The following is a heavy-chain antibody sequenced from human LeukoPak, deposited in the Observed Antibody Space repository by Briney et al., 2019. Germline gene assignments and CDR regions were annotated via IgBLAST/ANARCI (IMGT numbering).Heavy chain of an antibody. CDR3: AKEHRGRLGGVPYHFDY. V-gene: IGHV3-23*01. CDR2: ISGSGGST. CDR1: GFTFSSYA. D-gene: IGHD3-16*01. Sequence: GGSLRLSCAASGFTFSSYAMTWVRQAPGKGLEWVAAISGSGGSTYYADSVKGRFTISRDNSNNALYLQMDSLRAEDTAVYYCAKEHRGRLGGVPYHFDYWGQGTLVTVSS. J-gene: IGHJ4*02.